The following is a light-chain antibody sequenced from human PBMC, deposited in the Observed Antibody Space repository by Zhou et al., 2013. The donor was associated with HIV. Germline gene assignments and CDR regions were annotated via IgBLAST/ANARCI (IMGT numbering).Light chain of an antibody. CDR1: SSNIGAGYD. Sequence: QSVLTQPPSVSGAPGQRVTISCTGSSSNIGAGYDVHWYQHLPGSAPRLLIYGNNIRPSGVPDRFSGSKSGTSASLSITGLQAEDGADYYCQSFDTSLNTYVFGTETKVTVL. CDR3: QSFDTSLNTYV. J-gene: IGLJ1*01. CDR2: GNN. V-gene: IGLV1-40*01.